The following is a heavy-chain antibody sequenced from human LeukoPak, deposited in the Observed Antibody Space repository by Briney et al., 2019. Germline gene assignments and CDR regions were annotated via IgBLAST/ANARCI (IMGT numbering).Heavy chain of an antibody. CDR1: GGSTSSYY. CDR2: IYYSGST. V-gene: IGHV4-59*01. J-gene: IGHJ4*02. CDR3: ARSYYYGSGSGPLFDY. Sequence: SETLSLTCTVSGGSTSSYYWSWIRQPPGKGLEWIGYIYYSGSTNYNPSLKSRVTISVDTSKIQFSLKLSSVTAADTAVYYCARSYYYGSGSGPLFDYWGQGTLVTVSS. D-gene: IGHD3-10*01.